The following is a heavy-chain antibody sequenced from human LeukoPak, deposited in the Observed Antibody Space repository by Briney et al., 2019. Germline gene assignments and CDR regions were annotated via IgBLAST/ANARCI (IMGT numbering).Heavy chain of an antibody. D-gene: IGHD6-19*01. CDR2: IKQDETEK. Sequence: GGSLRLSCTASGFTFSNFWMGWVRQAPGKGLEWVANIKQDETEKFYLGSVKGRFTISRDNAKNSLYLQMNSLRADDTAVYYCAKCSTSAYTTGWCNWIDPWGQGTLVTVSS. J-gene: IGHJ5*02. CDR1: GFTFSNFW. CDR3: AKCSTSAYTTGWCNWIDP. V-gene: IGHV3-7*03.